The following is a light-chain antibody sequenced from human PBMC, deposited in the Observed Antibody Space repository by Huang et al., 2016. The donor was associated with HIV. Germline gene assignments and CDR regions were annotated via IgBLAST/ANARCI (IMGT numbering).Light chain of an antibody. Sequence: QLTQSPPSLSASVGDTVIISCRASQDIGPSLAWYQQKTGRAPQLLISGASTLQTGVPSRLSGDSAGTYFTLFISDLQPEDFATYYCQQLHAYPITFGQGTRLDIK. J-gene: IGKJ5*01. V-gene: IGKV1-13*02. CDR3: QQLHAYPIT. CDR2: GAS. CDR1: QDIGPS.